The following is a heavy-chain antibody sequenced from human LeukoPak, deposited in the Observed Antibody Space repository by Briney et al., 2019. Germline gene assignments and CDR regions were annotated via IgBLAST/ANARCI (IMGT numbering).Heavy chain of an antibody. V-gene: IGHV4-31*03. D-gene: IGHD3-10*01. CDR2: ISYKGCT. CDR3: ARQGDYYGSGSSHDY. J-gene: IGHJ4*02. Sequence: SQTLSLTCTVSGCSITSSSISCGGYYWSYIRQHPGKALEWIGYISYKGCTYYNPSLKSRVTISVDTSKNQFSLKLSSLTAADTVVYYCARQGDYYGSGSSHDYWGQGTLVTVSS. CDR1: GCSITSSSISCGGYY.